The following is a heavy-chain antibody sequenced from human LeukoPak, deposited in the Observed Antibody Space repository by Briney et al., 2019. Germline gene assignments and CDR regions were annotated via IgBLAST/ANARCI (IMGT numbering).Heavy chain of an antibody. CDR1: GFTVSSNY. J-gene: IGHJ3*02. D-gene: IGHD2-2*02. CDR2: IYSGGST. Sequence: PGGSLRLSCAASGFTVSSNYMSWVRQAPGKGLEWVSVIYSGGSTYYADSVKGRFTISRDNSKNTLYLQMNSLRAEDTAVYYCARTGCGSTSCYTVGAFDIWGQGTMVTVSS. V-gene: IGHV3-66*02. CDR3: ARTGCGSTSCYTVGAFDI.